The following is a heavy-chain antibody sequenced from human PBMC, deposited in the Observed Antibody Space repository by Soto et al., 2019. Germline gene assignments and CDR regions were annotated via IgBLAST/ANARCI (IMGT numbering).Heavy chain of an antibody. CDR3: ARDRVVRGSSSWYNY. J-gene: IGHJ4*02. CDR1: GFTFSSYG. D-gene: IGHD6-13*01. CDR2: IWYDGSNK. V-gene: IGHV3-33*01. Sequence: PGGSLRLSCAASGFTFSSYGMHWVRQAPGKGLEWVAVIWYDGSNKYYADSVKGRFTISRDNSKNTLYLQMNSLRAEDTAVYYCARDRVVRGSSSWYNYWGQGTLVTVSS.